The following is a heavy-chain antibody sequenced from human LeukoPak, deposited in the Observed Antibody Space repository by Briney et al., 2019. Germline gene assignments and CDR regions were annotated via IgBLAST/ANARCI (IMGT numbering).Heavy chain of an antibody. D-gene: IGHD3-9*01. CDR3: ARGEYFDWLYRSQYYFDY. CDR2: INHSGST. V-gene: IGHV4-34*01. Sequence: SETLSLTCAVYGGSFSGYYWWWIRQPPGEGLEWSGEINHSGSTNYNPSLQSRVTISVDTSKTHFSLKMSSVTAAATDVYYCARGEYFDWLYRSQYYFDYWGQGTLVTVSS. J-gene: IGHJ4*02. CDR1: GGSFSGYY.